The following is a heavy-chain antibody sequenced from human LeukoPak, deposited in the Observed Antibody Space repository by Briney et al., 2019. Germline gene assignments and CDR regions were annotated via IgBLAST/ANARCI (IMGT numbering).Heavy chain of an antibody. Sequence: SETLSLTCTVSGGSISSGGYYWSWIRQPPGKGLEWIGYIYHSGSTYYNPSLKSRVTISVDTSKNQFSLKLSSVTAADTAVYYCARRRGSSPEGYWGQGTLVTVSS. V-gene: IGHV4-30-2*01. CDR2: IYHSGST. CDR1: GGSISSGGYY. J-gene: IGHJ4*02. CDR3: ARRRGSSPEGY. D-gene: IGHD1-26*01.